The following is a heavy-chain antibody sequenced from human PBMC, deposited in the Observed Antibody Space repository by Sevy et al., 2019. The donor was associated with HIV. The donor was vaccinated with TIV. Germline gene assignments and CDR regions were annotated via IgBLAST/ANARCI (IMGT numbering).Heavy chain of an antibody. V-gene: IGHV3-23*01. CDR3: ANLGGIVATISIDY. Sequence: GGSLRLSCAASGFTFSSYAMSWVRQAPGKGLEWVSAISGSGGSTYYADSVKGRFTISRDNSKNTLYLQMNGLRAEETAVYYCANLGGIVATISIDYWGQGTLVTVSS. CDR2: ISGSGGST. J-gene: IGHJ4*02. CDR1: GFTFSSYA. D-gene: IGHD5-12*01.